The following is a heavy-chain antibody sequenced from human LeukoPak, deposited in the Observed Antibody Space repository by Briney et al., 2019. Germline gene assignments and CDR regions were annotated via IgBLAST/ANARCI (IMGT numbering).Heavy chain of an antibody. V-gene: IGHV1-46*01. D-gene: IGHD3-22*01. Sequence: ASVKVSCKASGYTFTSYYMHWVRQAPGQGLEWMGIINPSGGSTSYAQKFQGKVTMTRDTSTSTVYMELSSLRSEDTAVYYCARGAGSPHSSGYQAPQGYWGQGTLVTVSS. J-gene: IGHJ4*02. CDR2: INPSGGST. CDR1: GYTFTSYY. CDR3: ARGAGSPHSSGYQAPQGY.